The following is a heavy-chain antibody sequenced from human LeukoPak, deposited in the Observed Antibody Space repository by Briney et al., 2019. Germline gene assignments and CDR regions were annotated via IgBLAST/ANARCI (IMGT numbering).Heavy chain of an antibody. CDR1: GNYW. Sequence: GGSLRLSCAASGNYWMHWVRQAPGKGLVWVSHINSDGSWTSYADSVKGRFTISKDNAKNTVYLQMNSLRAEDTAVYYCAKDFRRELLPRGPNYWGQGTLVTVSS. CDR2: INSDGSWT. CDR3: AKDFRRELLPRGPNY. J-gene: IGHJ4*02. D-gene: IGHD1-26*01. V-gene: IGHV3-74*01.